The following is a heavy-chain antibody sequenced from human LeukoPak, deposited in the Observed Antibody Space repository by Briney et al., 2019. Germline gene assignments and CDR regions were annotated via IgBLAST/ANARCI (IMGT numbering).Heavy chain of an antibody. D-gene: IGHD5-12*01. V-gene: IGHV3-7*01. CDR1: GFTFSNYS. J-gene: IGHJ4*02. CDR2: INRDGSEE. CDR3: VRDGGVSGYDLLDY. Sequence: PGGSLRLSCAASGFTFSNYSMTWVRQAPGKGLEWVAHINRDGSEEHYMDSVKARFTISRDNAKNSLSLQMNSLRAEDTAVYYCVRDGGVSGYDLLDYWGQGTLVTVSS.